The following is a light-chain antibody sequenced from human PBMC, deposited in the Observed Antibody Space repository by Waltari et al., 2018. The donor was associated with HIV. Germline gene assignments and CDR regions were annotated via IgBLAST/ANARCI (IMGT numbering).Light chain of an antibody. CDR1: SSNIGAGSV. CDR3: QSYDSSLV. V-gene: IGLV1-40*01. CDR2: GYN. J-gene: IGLJ2*01. Sequence: QSVLTQPPSVSGAPGQRLTISCTGSSSNIGAGSVVHWYQQIAGAAPKLLIYGYNNRPSGVPDRFSGSKSGTSASLAITGLQAEDAADYYCQSYDSSLVFGGGTKLTV.